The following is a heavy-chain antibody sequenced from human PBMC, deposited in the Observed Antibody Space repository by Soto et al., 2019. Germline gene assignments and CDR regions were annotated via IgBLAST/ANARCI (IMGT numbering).Heavy chain of an antibody. CDR2: ISSNGGST. J-gene: IGHJ2*01. CDR3: VKGSADYDLSFYL. Sequence: GGSLRLSCSASGFTFSSYAMHCVRQPPGKGLEYVSAISSNGGSTYCADSVKGRFTIYKDNANNTVYLKMSSPRAENTAVYYCVKGSADYDLSFYL. D-gene: IGHD3-16*01. V-gene: IGHV3-64D*06. CDR1: GFTFSSYA.